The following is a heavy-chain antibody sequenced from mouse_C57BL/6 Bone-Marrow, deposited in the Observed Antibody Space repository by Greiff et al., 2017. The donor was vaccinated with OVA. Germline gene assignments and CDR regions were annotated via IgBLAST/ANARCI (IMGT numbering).Heavy chain of an antibody. CDR3: ARDDYWFAY. V-gene: IGHV1-81*01. CDR1: GYTFTSYG. J-gene: IGHJ3*01. CDR2: IYHRSGNT. Sequence: VQLQESGAELARPGASVKLSCKASGYTFTSYGISWVKQRTGQGLEWIGEIYHRSGNTYYNEKFKGKATLTADKSSSTAYMELRSLTSEDSAVYFCARDDYWFAYWGQGTLVTVSA. D-gene: IGHD2-4*01.